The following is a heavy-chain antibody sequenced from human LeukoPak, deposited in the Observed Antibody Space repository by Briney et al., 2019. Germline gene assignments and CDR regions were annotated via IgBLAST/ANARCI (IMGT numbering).Heavy chain of an antibody. D-gene: IGHD3-10*01. Sequence: GGSLRLSCAASGFTFGDYYMSWIRQAPGKGLEWISYISSSGGTIYYADSVKGRFTVSRDNAKNLLYLQMNSLRAEDTALYYCARSPRGGSGSYRRNYWGQGTLVTVSS. CDR1: GFTFGDYY. CDR2: ISSSGGTI. J-gene: IGHJ4*02. CDR3: ARSPRGGSGSYRRNY. V-gene: IGHV3-11*01.